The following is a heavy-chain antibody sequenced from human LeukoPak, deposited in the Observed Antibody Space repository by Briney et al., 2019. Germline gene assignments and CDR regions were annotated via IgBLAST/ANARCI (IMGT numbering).Heavy chain of an antibody. CDR2: ISAYNGNT. D-gene: IGHD1-26*01. CDR1: GYIFTRYG. V-gene: IGHV1-18*01. Sequence: GAAVTVSLMGSGYIFTRYGIRWVGQAPGQGGEGVGWISAYNGNTNYAQKLQGRVTMTTDTSTSTPYMELRSLRSDDTAVYYCARDRSRGSYSPWGQGTLVTVSS. CDR3: ARDRSRGSYSP. J-gene: IGHJ5*02.